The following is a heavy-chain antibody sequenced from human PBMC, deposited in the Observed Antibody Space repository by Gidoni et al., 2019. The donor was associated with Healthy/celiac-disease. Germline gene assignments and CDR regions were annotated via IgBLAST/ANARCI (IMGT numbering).Heavy chain of an antibody. V-gene: IGHV3-23*01. CDR2: ISGSCARP. CDR3: AKEGGSSSPYGMDV. CDR1: GFRLSSYA. Sequence: EVQLLGSGGGLVQPGGSLRLSCGAHGFRLSSYAMSWVRQAPGRGLELCSAISGSCARPYYAASVKGLFPISRDNSKNTLYLQMNSLRAEDTAVYYCAKEGGSSSPYGMDVWGQGTTVTVSS. J-gene: IGHJ6*02. D-gene: IGHD6-13*01.